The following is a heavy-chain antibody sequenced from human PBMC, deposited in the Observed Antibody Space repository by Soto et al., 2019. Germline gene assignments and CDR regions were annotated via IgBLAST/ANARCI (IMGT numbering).Heavy chain of an antibody. Sequence: SETLSLTCAVYGGSFSGYYWSWIRQPPGKGLEWIGEINHSGSTNYNPSLKSRVTISVDTSKNQFSLKLSSVTAADTAVYYCARGGRFGELSVRFDYWGQGTLVTVSS. CDR1: GGSFSGYY. CDR3: ARGGRFGELSVRFDY. J-gene: IGHJ4*02. D-gene: IGHD3-10*01. V-gene: IGHV4-34*01. CDR2: INHSGST.